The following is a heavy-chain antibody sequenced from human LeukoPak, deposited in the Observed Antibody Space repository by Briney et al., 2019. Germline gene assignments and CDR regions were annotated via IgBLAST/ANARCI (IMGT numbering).Heavy chain of an antibody. CDR3: ARDPGHYMDV. Sequence: GRSLRLSCAASGFTFSSYGMHWVRQAPGKGLEWVAVIWYDGSNKYYADSVKGRFTISRDNSKNTLYLQMNSPRAEDTAVYYCARDPGHYMDVWGKGTTVTVSS. V-gene: IGHV3-33*01. CDR2: IWYDGSNK. J-gene: IGHJ6*03. CDR1: GFTFSSYG.